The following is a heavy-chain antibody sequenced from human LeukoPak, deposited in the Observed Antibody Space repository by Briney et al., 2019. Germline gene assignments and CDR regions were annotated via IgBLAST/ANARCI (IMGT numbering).Heavy chain of an antibody. CDR1: GVTFSSYG. V-gene: IGHV3-23*01. CDR2: ITGDGTTT. CDR3: AKMQGYFDH. Sequence: GGSLRLSCEASGVTFSSYGMSWVRQAPGKGLQWVSAITGDGTTTYYADSVKGRFTISRDNSKNMLYLQMSRLRAEDTAVYYGAKMQGYFDHWGQGTLVPVSS. J-gene: IGHJ4*02.